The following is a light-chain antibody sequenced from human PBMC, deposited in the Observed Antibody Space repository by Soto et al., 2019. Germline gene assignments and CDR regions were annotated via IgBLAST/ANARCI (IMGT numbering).Light chain of an antibody. J-gene: IGLJ1*01. CDR1: SSDVGSNY. V-gene: IGLV1-51*02. CDR2: ETN. CDR3: GTWDSSLSADG. Sequence: QSVLTQPPSVSAAPGQTVTISCSGSSSDVGSNYVCWYQQFSGSAPKLLIYETNNRSSGIPDRFSGSKSGASATLAITGINTGDEAYYYCGTWDSSLSADGFGTGTKLTVL.